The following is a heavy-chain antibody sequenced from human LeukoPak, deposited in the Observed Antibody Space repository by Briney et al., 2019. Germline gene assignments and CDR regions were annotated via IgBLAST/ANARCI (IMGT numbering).Heavy chain of an antibody. V-gene: IGHV1-18*04. CDR3: AREEGSGYSGYEAYWYFDL. J-gene: IGHJ2*01. CDR2: ISAYNGNT. Sequence: ASVKVSCKASGYTFTGYYMHWVRQAPGQGLEWMGWISAYNGNTNYAQKLQGRVTMTTDTSTSTAYMELRSLRSEDTAVYYCAREEGSGYSGYEAYWYFDLWGRGTLVTVSS. D-gene: IGHD5-12*01. CDR1: GYTFTGYY.